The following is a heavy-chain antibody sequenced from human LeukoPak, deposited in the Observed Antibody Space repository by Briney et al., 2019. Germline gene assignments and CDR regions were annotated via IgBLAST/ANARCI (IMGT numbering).Heavy chain of an antibody. D-gene: IGHD6-13*01. CDR1: GFTFSSYS. CDR2: ISSSSSYI. J-gene: IGHJ4*02. CDR3: ARAYPPLRTAAAGDQ. Sequence: GGSLRLSCAASGFTFSSYSMNWVRQAPGKGLECVSSISSSSSYIYYADSVRGRFTISRDNAKNSLYLQMDSLRAGDTAVYYCARAYPPLRTAAAGDQWGQGTLVTVSS. V-gene: IGHV3-21*01.